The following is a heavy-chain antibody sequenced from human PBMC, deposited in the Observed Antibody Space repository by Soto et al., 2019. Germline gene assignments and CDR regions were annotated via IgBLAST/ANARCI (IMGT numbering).Heavy chain of an antibody. D-gene: IGHD5-12*01. Sequence: GASVKVSCKASGGTFSSYTISWVRQAPGQGLEWMGRIIPILGIANYAQKFQGRVTITADKSTSTAYMELSSLRSEDTAVYYCARCRGYSGYDHPKDSEYYYYMDVWGKGTTVTVSS. J-gene: IGHJ6*03. V-gene: IGHV1-69*02. CDR1: GGTFSSYT. CDR3: ARCRGYSGYDHPKDSEYYYYMDV. CDR2: IIPILGIA.